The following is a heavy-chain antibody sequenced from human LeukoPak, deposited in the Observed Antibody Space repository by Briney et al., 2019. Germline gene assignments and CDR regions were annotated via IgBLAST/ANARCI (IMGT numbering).Heavy chain of an antibody. J-gene: IGHJ5*02. CDR1: GGSICSYY. V-gene: IGHV4-59*01. CDR2: IYSSGST. D-gene: IGHD3-10*02. CDR3: GGGEAHPVPGGLSWFDP. Sequence: SETLSLTCTVSGGSICSYYWSWIRQPPGKGLEWIGYIYSSGSTNYNPSLKSRVTISLDTSKNQFSLKLSFVTAAAPAVYSCGGGEAHPVPGGLSWFDPWGQGTLVTVSS.